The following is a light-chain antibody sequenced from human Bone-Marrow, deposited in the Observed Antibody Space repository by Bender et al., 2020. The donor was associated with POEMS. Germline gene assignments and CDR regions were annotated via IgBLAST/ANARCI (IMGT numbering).Light chain of an antibody. CDR1: TSNIGSNY. CDR3: QSSDSSLSGSVV. J-gene: IGLJ2*01. CDR2: RND. Sequence: QSMMTQPPSASGTPGQRVTISCSGGTSNIGSNYVYWYQQLPGAAPKPLIYRNDQRASGVPDRFSGSTSGTSASLAITGLQAEDEADYYCQSSDSSLSGSVVFGGGTKLTVL. V-gene: IGLV1-47*01.